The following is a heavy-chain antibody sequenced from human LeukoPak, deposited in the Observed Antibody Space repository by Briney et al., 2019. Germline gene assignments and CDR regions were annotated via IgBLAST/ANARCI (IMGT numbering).Heavy chain of an antibody. CDR1: GFTFSNYA. CDR3: AKWGDYDVLTGYYVPDY. Sequence: PGGSLRLSCAASGFTFSNYAMSWVRQAPGKGLEWVSAIPGSGGSTYYADSVKGRFTVSRDNSKSTLYLQMNSLRAEDTALYYCAKWGDYDVLTGYYVPDYWGQGTLVTVSS. J-gene: IGHJ4*02. D-gene: IGHD3-9*01. V-gene: IGHV3-23*01. CDR2: IPGSGGST.